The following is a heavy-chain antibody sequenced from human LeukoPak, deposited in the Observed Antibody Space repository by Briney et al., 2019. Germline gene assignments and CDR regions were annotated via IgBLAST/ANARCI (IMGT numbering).Heavy chain of an antibody. D-gene: IGHD6-19*01. CDR1: GGSISSYY. CDR2: IYYSGST. CDR3: ARDRGQQWLWWFDP. Sequence: PSETLSLTCTVSGGSISSYYWSWIRQPPGKGLEWIGYIYYSGSTNYNPSLKSRVTMSVDTSKNQFSLKLSSVTAADTAVYYCARDRGQQWLWWFDPWGQGTLVTVSS. J-gene: IGHJ5*02. V-gene: IGHV4-59*12.